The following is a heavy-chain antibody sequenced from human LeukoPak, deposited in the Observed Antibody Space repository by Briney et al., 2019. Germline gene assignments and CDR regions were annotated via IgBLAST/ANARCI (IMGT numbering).Heavy chain of an antibody. CDR1: GFTVSSNY. V-gene: IGHV3-53*01. Sequence: GGSQTLACAASGFTVSSNYMSWVRQAPGKGLEWVSVIYSGGSTYYADSVKGRFTISRDNSKNTLYLQMNSLRGEDTVVYYCAREGGSGQFDYWGRGSLIPVSS. CDR3: AREGGSGQFDY. D-gene: IGHD2-15*01. CDR2: IYSGGST. J-gene: IGHJ4*02.